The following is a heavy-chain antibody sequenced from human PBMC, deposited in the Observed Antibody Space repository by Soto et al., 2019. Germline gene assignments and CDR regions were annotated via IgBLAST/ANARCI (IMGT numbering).Heavy chain of an antibody. D-gene: IGHD3-9*01. CDR1: GGTFSSYA. J-gene: IGHJ5*02. Sequence: ASVKVSCKASGGTFSSYAISWVRQAPGQGLEWMGGIIPIFGTANYAQKFQGRVTITADKSTSTAYMELSSLRSEDTAVYYCAIVTYYDILTGSPLGFDPWGQGTLVTVSS. V-gene: IGHV1-69*06. CDR3: AIVTYYDILTGSPLGFDP. CDR2: IIPIFGTA.